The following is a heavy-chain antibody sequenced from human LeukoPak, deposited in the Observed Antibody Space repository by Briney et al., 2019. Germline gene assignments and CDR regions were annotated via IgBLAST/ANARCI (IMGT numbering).Heavy chain of an antibody. J-gene: IGHJ3*02. CDR3: ARDLRYSSSAYAFDI. Sequence: GSLRLSCAASGFTVSSNYMSWVRQAPGKGLEWVSVIYSGGSTYYADSVKGRFTISRDNSKNTLYLQMNSLRAEDTAVYYCARDLRYSSSAYAFDIWGQGTMVTVSS. D-gene: IGHD6-13*01. CDR2: IYSGGST. V-gene: IGHV3-53*01. CDR1: GFTVSSNY.